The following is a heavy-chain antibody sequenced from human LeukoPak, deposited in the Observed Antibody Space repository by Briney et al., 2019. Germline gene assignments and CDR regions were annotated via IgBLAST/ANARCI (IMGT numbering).Heavy chain of an antibody. V-gene: IGHV3-48*03. Sequence: GGSLRLSCAASGFTFSSYEMNWVRQAPGKGLEWVSYISSSGGTIYYADSVKGRFTISRDDAKNSMYLQMNSLRAEDTAVYYCAELGITMIGGVWGKGTTVTISS. CDR2: ISSSGGTI. J-gene: IGHJ6*04. CDR1: GFTFSSYE. D-gene: IGHD3-10*02. CDR3: AELGITMIGGV.